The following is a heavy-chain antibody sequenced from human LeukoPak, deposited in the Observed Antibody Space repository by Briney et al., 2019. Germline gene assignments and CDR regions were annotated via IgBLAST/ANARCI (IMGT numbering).Heavy chain of an antibody. J-gene: IGHJ3*02. CDR3: ARTSNRDAFDI. V-gene: IGHV2-70*04. CDR2: IDWDDDK. Sequence: SGPTLVNPTQTLTLTCTFSGLSLPTSGMRVSWMRQPPGKALEWLARIDWDDDKFYSTSLKTRLTISKDTYKNQVVLTMTNMDPVDTATYYCARTSNRDAFDIWGQGTMVTVSS. D-gene: IGHD1-14*01. CDR1: GLSLPTSGMR.